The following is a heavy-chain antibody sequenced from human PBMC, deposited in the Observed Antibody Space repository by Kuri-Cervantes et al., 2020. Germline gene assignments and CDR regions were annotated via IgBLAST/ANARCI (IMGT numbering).Heavy chain of an antibody. CDR2: ISAYNGNT. CDR3: AGFNGDYDDPSPVDY. J-gene: IGHJ4*02. V-gene: IGHV1-18*01. CDR1: GYTFTSYG. Sequence: ASVKVSCKASGYTFTSYGISWVRQAPGQGLEWMGWISAYNGNTNYAQKLQGRVTMTTDTSTSTAYMELRSLRSDDTAVYYCAGFNGDYDDPSPVDYWGQGTLVTVSS. D-gene: IGHD4-17*01.